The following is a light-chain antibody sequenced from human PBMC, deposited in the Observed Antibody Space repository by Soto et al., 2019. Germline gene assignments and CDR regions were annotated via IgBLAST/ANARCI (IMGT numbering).Light chain of an antibody. J-gene: IGKJ1*01. CDR2: GAS. Sequence: ERVMTQSTATLSVSPGEGATLSYRASQRVSSNLVWYTNRPGQAPSILIYGASTRATDIPARLSGSGCGTDFTPTISRLEPEDLSLYDGQQYGSSPRTFGQGTKVDIK. CDR3: QQYGSSPRT. V-gene: IGKV3-15*01. CDR1: QRVSSN.